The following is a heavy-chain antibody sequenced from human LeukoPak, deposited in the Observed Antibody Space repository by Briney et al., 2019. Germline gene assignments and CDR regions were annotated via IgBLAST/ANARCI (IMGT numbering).Heavy chain of an antibody. CDR3: TRVGYIDEGIDY. CDR1: GFPFSSYW. CDR2: IKQDGSKE. J-gene: IGHJ4*02. Sequence: PGGSLRLSCAASGFPFSSYWMTWVRQAPGKGLEWVANIKQDGSKESYVDSVKGRFTISRDNAKNSLYLQMNSLRAEDTAIYYCTRVGYIDEGIDYWGQGTLVTVSS. V-gene: IGHV3-7*04. D-gene: IGHD5-24*01.